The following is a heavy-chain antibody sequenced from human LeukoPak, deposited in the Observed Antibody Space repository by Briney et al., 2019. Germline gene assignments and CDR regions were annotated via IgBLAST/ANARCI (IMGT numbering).Heavy chain of an antibody. V-gene: IGHV4-38-2*01. CDR2: IYESGT. J-gene: IGHJ4*02. D-gene: IGHD2-15*01. Sequence: PSETLSLTCSVSGYSISRGYFWGWIRQTPVKGLKWIATIYESGTYYSPSLKSRLTISIDRSRNQFSLRLSSVTAADTAVYFCARSTRSSALRTWGQGIPVTVSS. CDR3: ARSTRSSALRT. CDR1: GYSISRGYF.